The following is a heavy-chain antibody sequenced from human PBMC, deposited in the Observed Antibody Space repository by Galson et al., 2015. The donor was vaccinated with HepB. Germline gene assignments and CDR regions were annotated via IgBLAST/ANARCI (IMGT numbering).Heavy chain of an antibody. CDR2: IKSDGSNT. CDR3: ARVDYYNSYFQY. Sequence: SLRLSCAASGFTFSSYWMHWVRQAPGKGLVWVSRIKSDGSNTNYADSVKGRFTISRDNAKNTLYLQMNSLGAEDTAFYYCARVDYYNSYFQYWGQGTLVTVSS. D-gene: IGHD3-10*01. V-gene: IGHV3-74*01. J-gene: IGHJ1*01. CDR1: GFTFSSYW.